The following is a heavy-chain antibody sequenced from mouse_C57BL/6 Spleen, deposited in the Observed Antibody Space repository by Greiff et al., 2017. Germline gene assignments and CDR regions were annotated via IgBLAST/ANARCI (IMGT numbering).Heavy chain of an antibody. V-gene: IGHV1-61*01. CDR2: IYPSDSET. J-gene: IGHJ4*01. CDR3: ARRGDGYYDVYYAMDY. D-gene: IGHD2-3*01. Sequence: QVQLQQPGAELVRPGSSVKLSCKASGYTFTSYWMDWVKQRPGQGLEWIGNIYPSDSETHYNQKFKDKATLTVDKSSSTAYMQLSSLTSEDSAVYYCARRGDGYYDVYYAMDYWGQGTSVTVSS. CDR1: GYTFTSYW.